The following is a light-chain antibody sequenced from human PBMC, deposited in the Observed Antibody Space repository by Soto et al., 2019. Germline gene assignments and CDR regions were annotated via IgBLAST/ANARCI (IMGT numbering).Light chain of an antibody. Sequence: DIQMTQSPSSLSASVGDRVTITCRASQSISSYLNWYQQKPGKAPKLLIYAASSLRSGVPSRFSGSGSGTDFTLTISSLQPEDFATYYCQQSYSTPGGFGQGTKLEIK. CDR1: QSISSY. CDR3: QQSYSTPGG. V-gene: IGKV1-39*01. J-gene: IGKJ2*03. CDR2: AAS.